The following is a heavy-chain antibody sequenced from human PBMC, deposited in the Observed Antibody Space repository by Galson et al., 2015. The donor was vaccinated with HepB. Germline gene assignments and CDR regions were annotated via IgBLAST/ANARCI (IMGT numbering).Heavy chain of an antibody. J-gene: IGHJ6*03. D-gene: IGHD6-13*01. CDR1: GFSLSTYD. V-gene: IGHV1-8*01. Sequence: SVKVSCKASGFSLSTYDINWVRQATGQGLEWLGWMDPNSGNTGYAQKFQGRITMTRNTSISTAYMELRSLRSEDTAVYYCARFPHSSSWDDSYYYMDGWGKGTTVTVSS. CDR3: ARFPHSSSWDDSYYYMDG. CDR2: MDPNSGNT.